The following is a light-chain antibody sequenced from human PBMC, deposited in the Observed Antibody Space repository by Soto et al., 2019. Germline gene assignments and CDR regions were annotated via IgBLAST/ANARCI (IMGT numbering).Light chain of an antibody. V-gene: IGKV3-20*01. Sequence: EIVLTQSPGTLSLSPGERATLSCRASQSVSSSYLAWYQQKPGQAPRLLIYGANNRVTGISDRFSGSGSGTDFTLTISRLESDDFAVYYCQQHGSSPLTFGGGTTVEIK. J-gene: IGKJ4*01. CDR2: GAN. CDR1: QSVSSSY. CDR3: QQHGSSPLT.